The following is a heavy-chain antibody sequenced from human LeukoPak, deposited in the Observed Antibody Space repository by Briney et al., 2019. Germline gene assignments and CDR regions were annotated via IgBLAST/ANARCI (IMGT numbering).Heavy chain of an antibody. J-gene: IGHJ3*02. CDR1: GFTFSSYS. V-gene: IGHV3-21*01. CDR2: ISGSSSYI. Sequence: GGSLRLSCAASGFTFSSYSLNWVRQAPGKGLEWVSSISGSSSYIYYADSVKGRFTVSRDNAKNSLYLQMNSLRAEDTAVYYCARDREPDAFDIWGQGTMVTVSS. CDR3: ARDREPDAFDI.